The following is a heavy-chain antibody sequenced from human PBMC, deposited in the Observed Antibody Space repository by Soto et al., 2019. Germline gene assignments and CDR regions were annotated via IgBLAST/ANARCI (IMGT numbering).Heavy chain of an antibody. D-gene: IGHD4-17*01. CDR2: IRVYNGNT. Sequence: QVQLVQSGPEVKKPGASVKVSCKASGYTFSRYGISWVRQAPGQGLEWMGWIRVYNGNTKYAQKVQDRVTMTTDRSTSTAYMELRSLRSDDTAVYYCARKEDYGDYVDYWGQGTLVTVSS. J-gene: IGHJ4*02. V-gene: IGHV1-18*04. CDR3: ARKEDYGDYVDY. CDR1: GYTFSRYG.